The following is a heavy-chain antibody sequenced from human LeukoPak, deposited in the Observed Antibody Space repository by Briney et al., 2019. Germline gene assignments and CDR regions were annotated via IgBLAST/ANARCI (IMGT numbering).Heavy chain of an antibody. J-gene: IGHJ4*02. D-gene: IGHD1-26*01. V-gene: IGHV3-23*01. Sequence: PGGSLRLSCAASGFTFSSYAMSWVRQAPGKGLEWVSAISGSGGSTYYADSVKGRFTISRDNSKNTLYLQMNSLRAEDTAVYYCAKDFFGRSVGATTLDYWGQGTLVTVSS. CDR2: ISGSGGST. CDR1: GFTFSSYA. CDR3: AKDFFGRSVGATTLDY.